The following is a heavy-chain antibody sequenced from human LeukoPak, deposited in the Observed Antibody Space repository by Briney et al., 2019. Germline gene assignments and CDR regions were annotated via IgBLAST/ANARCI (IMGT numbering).Heavy chain of an antibody. CDR2: IYYSGST. Sequence: SETLSLTCTVSGGSISSSSYYWGWIRQPPGKGLEWIGSIYYSGSTYYNPSLKSRVTISVDTSKNQFSLKLSSVTAADTAVYYCASYKVIVGATLVPYAFDIWGQGTMVTASS. J-gene: IGHJ3*02. CDR3: ASYKVIVGATLVPYAFDI. CDR1: GGSISSSSYY. V-gene: IGHV4-39*01. D-gene: IGHD1-26*01.